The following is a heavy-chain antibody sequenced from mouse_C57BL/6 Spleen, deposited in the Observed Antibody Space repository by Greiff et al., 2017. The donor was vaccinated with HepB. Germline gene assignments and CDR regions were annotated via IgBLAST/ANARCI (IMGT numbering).Heavy chain of an antibody. Sequence: EVQVVESGGGLVKPGGSLKLSCAASGFTFSSYTMSWVRQTPEKRLEWVATISGGGGNTYYPDSVKGRFTISRDNAKNTLYLQMSSLRSEDTALYYCARHVDGSWFAYWGQGTLVTVSA. CDR2: ISGGGGNT. CDR3: ARHVDGSWFAY. V-gene: IGHV5-9*01. CDR1: GFTFSSYT. J-gene: IGHJ3*01. D-gene: IGHD2-3*01.